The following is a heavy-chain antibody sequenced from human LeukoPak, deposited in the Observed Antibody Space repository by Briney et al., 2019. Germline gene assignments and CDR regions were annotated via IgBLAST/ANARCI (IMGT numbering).Heavy chain of an antibody. CDR2: IYYSGST. V-gene: IGHV4-59*08. CDR1: GGSISSYY. J-gene: IGHJ4*02. D-gene: IGHD3-10*01. CDR3: AGVRADYYGSGSYFDY. Sequence: KTSETLSLTCTVSGGSISSYYWSWIRQPPGKGLEWIGYIYYSGSTNYNPSLKSRVTISVDTSKNQFSLKLSSVTAADTAVYYCAGVRADYYGSGSYFDYWGQGTLVTVSS.